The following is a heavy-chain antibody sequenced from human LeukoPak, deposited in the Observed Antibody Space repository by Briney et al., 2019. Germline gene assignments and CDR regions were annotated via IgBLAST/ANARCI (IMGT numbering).Heavy chain of an antibody. Sequence: PSETLSLTCAVSGXSISSSNWWSWVRQPPGKGLEWIGEIYHSGSTNYNPSLKSPVTISVDKSKNQFSLKLSSVTAADTAVYYCARAGRKTTVTSLPLDYWGQGTLVTVSS. V-gene: IGHV4-4*02. CDR3: ARAGRKTTVTSLPLDY. CDR1: GXSISSSNW. CDR2: IYHSGST. J-gene: IGHJ4*02. D-gene: IGHD4-17*01.